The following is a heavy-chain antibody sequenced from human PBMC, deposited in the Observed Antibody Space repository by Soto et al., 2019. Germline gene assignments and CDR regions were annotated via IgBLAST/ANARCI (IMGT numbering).Heavy chain of an antibody. J-gene: IGHJ4*02. CDR2: ISYDGSNK. D-gene: IGHD3-16*01. V-gene: IGHV3-30-3*01. CDR3: ARDRRLMTKAFDY. CDR1: GFNFCSYA. Sequence: PGGSLKLSCAASGFNFCSYAMHWVRQAPGKGLEWVAVISYDGSNKYYADSVKGRFTISRDNSKNTLYLQMNSLRAEDTAVYYCARDRRLMTKAFDYWGQGTLVTVSS.